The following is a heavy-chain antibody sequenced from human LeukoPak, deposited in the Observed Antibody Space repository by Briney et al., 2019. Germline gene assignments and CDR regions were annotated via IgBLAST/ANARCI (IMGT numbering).Heavy chain of an antibody. CDR3: TKFSLRGTYSFDH. D-gene: IGHD1-26*01. CDR1: GFTFSNEA. CDR2: ISPGGGTT. J-gene: IGHJ4*02. Sequence: GGSLRLSCAVSGFTFSNEAMGWVRQLRGGGLEWVSTISPGGGTTYYAESMKGRFTISRDNSKSTLYLEMNSLRVEDTAVYYCTKFSLRGTYSFDHWGQGTLVTVSS. V-gene: IGHV3-23*01.